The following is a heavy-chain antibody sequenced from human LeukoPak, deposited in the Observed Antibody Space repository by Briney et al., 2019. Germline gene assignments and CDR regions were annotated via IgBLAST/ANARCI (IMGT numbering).Heavy chain of an antibody. J-gene: IGHJ3*02. CDR1: GGSISSSNW. CDR3: ARDLVVRALGDAFDI. Sequence: PSGTLSLTCAVSGGSISSSNWWSWVRQPPGKGLEWIGEIYHSGSTNYNPSLKSRVTISVDTSKNQFSLKLSSVTAADTAVYYCARDLVVRALGDAFDIWGQGTMVTVSS. CDR2: IYHSGST. V-gene: IGHV4-4*02. D-gene: IGHD2-2*01.